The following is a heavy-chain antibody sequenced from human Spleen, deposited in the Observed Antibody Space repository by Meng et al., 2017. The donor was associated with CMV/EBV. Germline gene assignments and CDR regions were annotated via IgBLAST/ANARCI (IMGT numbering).Heavy chain of an antibody. J-gene: IGHJ6*02. CDR3: AREGRSTQGYGYYYYGMDV. D-gene: IGHD5-18*01. V-gene: IGHV1-2*02. Sequence: ASVKVSCKASGYSLTAYYLHWVRQAPAQGLEWMGGINPNTGATDYAQKFQGRVTMSTDTSTRTAYMELRSLRSDDTAVYYCAREGRSTQGYGYYYYGMDVWGQGTTVTVSS. CDR2: INPNTGAT. CDR1: GYSLTAYY.